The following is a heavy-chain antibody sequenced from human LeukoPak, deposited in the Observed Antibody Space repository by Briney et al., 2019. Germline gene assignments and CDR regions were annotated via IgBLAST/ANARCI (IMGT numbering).Heavy chain of an antibody. CDR2: ISPYSANT. CDR3: ARGNVGATTGLDC. D-gene: IGHD1-26*01. CDR1: GYTFTNYG. Sequence: ASVTVSFKASGYTFTNYGITWVRQAPGKGVEGMGWISPYSANTNYAQNLQGRVSMTTDTSTSTAYMELRSLTSDDTAVYYCARGNVGATTGLDCWGQGTLVTVSS. V-gene: IGHV1-18*01. J-gene: IGHJ4*02.